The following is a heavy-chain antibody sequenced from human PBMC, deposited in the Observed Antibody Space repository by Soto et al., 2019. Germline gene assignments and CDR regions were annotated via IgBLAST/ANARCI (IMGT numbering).Heavy chain of an antibody. CDR3: ARVVLDGGDCYIWPC. D-gene: IGHD2-21*02. Sequence: SETLSLTCTVSGGSISSGGYYWSWIRQHPGKGLEWIGFIYYSGSTYYNPSLKSRVTISVDTSKNQFSLKLSSVTAADTAVYYCARVVLDGGDCYIWPCCGQGTLVTVYS. CDR1: GGSISSGGYY. J-gene: IGHJ4*02. CDR2: IYYSGST. V-gene: IGHV4-31*03.